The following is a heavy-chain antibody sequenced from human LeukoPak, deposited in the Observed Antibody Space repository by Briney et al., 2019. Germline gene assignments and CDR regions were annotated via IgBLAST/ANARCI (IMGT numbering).Heavy chain of an antibody. J-gene: IGHJ5*02. CDR2: ISAYNGNT. CDR1: GYTFTSYG. Sequence: GASVKVSCKASGYTFTSYGISWVRQAPGQGLEWMGWISAYNGNTNYAQKLQGRVTMTTDTSTSTAYMELRSLRSDDTAVYYCARDLTTVTNYNWFDPWGQGTLVTVSS. V-gene: IGHV1-18*01. CDR3: ARDLTTVTNYNWFDP. D-gene: IGHD4-17*01.